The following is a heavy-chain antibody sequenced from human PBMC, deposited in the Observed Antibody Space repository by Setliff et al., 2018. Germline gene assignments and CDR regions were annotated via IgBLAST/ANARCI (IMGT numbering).Heavy chain of an antibody. V-gene: IGHV4-31*03. J-gene: IGHJ2*01. CDR1: GGSISSGGYY. CDR3: TREVDDSGDYGRRWYFDL. D-gene: IGHD4-17*01. CDR2: IYHSGSS. Sequence: PSETLSLTCTVSGGSISSGGYYWSWIRQHPGKGLEWIGYIYHSGSSYYNPSLKSRVIISVDTSKNQFSLKLSSVTAADTAVYYCTREVDDSGDYGRRWYFDLWGRGTQVTVSS.